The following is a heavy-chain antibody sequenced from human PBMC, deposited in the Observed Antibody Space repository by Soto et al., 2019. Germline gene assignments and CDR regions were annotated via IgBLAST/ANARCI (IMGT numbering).Heavy chain of an antibody. CDR1: NGSISTNGHY. J-gene: IGHJ4*02. CDR2: IYYTGNS. Sequence: QVQLQESGPELVKSSQTLSLTCTVSNGSISTNGHYWTWIRQRPGKGLEWIAYIYYTGNSYYNPSLKXRXTXXIDTSKNQFSLPLRSVTAADTAVYYCAREQWGFDSWGQGPLVTVSS. V-gene: IGHV4-31*03. CDR3: AREQWGFDS. D-gene: IGHD6-19*01.